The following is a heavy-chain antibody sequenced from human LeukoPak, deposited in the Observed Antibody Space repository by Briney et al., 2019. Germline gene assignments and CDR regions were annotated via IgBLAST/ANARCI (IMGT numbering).Heavy chain of an antibody. CDR3: ARDGWRGGSTTYYGMDV. CDR2: ISSSSSTI. D-gene: IGHD2-2*01. V-gene: IGHV3-48*01. CDR1: GFTFSSYS. J-gene: IGHJ6*02. Sequence: GGSLRLSCAASGFTFSSYSMNWVRQAPGKGLEWVSYISSSSSTIYYADSVKGRFTISRDNAKNSLYLQMNSPRAEDTAVYYCARDGWRGGSTTYYGMDVWGQGTTVTVSS.